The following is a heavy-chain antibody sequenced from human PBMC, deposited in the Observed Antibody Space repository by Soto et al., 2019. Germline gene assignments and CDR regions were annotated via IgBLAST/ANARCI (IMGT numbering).Heavy chain of an antibody. J-gene: IGHJ4*02. CDR2: ISSSGSTI. CDR3: GGVHKQKGGGEY. D-gene: IGHD3-16*01. Sequence: GGSLRLSCAASGFTFSDYYMSWIRQAPGKGLEWVSYISSSGSTIYYADSVKGRFTISRDNAKNSLYLQMNSLRAEDKAVEYWGGVHKQKGGGEYWGQGTLVTVSS. CDR1: GFTFSDYY. V-gene: IGHV3-11*01.